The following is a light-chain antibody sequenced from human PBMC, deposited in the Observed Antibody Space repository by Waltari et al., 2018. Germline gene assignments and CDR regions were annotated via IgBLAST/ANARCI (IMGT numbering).Light chain of an antibody. CDR2: DTS. J-gene: IGKJ1*01. CDR3: QKYASLPAT. Sequence: CRASQGVSRSLAWYQQKPGQTPRLLIYDTSRRATGIPDRFSGSGSGTDFSLTISRLEPEDFAMYYCQKYASLPATFGQGTKVEIK. V-gene: IGKV3-20*01. CDR1: QGVSRS.